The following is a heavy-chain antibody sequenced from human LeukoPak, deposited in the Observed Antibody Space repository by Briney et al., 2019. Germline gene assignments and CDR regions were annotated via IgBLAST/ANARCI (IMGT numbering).Heavy chain of an antibody. CDR3: ARRGGSGRAFDY. CDR1: GASISGGTYY. D-gene: IGHD1-26*01. V-gene: IGHV4-39*01. J-gene: IGHJ4*02. Sequence: PSETLSLTCSVSGASISGGTYYWGWIPQPPGKGLEWIGSIYYTGSTYDNPSLKSRVTISVDTSKNQFSLKLSSVTAADTAVYYCARRGGSGRAFDYWGQGTLVTVSS. CDR2: IYYTGST.